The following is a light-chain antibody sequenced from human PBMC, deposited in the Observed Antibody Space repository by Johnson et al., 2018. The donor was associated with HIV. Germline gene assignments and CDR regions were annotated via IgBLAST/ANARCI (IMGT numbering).Light chain of an antibody. CDR1: VSNIESYF. Sequence: QSVLTQPPSVSAAPGQTVNISCSGNVSNIESYFVSWYQQLPGAAPTLLIYEDNKRPSGIPDRFSGSKSGATATLSITGLQTGDEADYYCGIWDASLSPLYVFGTGTKVTVL. J-gene: IGLJ1*01. V-gene: IGLV1-51*02. CDR3: GIWDASLSPLYV. CDR2: EDN.